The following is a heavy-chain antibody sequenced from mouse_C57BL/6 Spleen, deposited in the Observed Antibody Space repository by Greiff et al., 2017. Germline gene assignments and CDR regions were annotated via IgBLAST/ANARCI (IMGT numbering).Heavy chain of an antibody. CDR2: ISSGSSTI. CDR1: GFTFSDYG. Sequence: EVMLVESGGGLVKPGGSLKLSCAASGFTFSDYGMHWVRQAPEKGLEWVAYISSGSSTIYYADTVKGRFTISRDNAKNTLYLQMTSLRSEDTAMYYCARLYSNYAYYFDYWGQGTTLTVSS. CDR3: ARLYSNYAYYFDY. V-gene: IGHV5-17*01. J-gene: IGHJ2*01. D-gene: IGHD2-5*01.